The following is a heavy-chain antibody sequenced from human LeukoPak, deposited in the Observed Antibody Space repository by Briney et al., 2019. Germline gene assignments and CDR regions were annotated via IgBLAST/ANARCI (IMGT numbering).Heavy chain of an antibody. CDR2: INQDGSDK. CDR1: GFTFSSYW. D-gene: IGHD4-23*01. Sequence: PGGSLRLSCAASGFTFSSYWMIWVRQAPGKGLEWVANINQDGSDKYYVDSVKGRFTISRDNAKNSLYLQMNSLRAEDTAVYYCARRLVGTPDYFDYWGQGTLVTVSS. V-gene: IGHV3-7*01. CDR3: ARRLVGTPDYFDY. J-gene: IGHJ4*02.